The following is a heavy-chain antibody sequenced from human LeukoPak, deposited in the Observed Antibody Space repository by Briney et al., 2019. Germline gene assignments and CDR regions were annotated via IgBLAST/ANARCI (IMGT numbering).Heavy chain of an antibody. Sequence: GGSLRLSCAASGFTFSSYGMHWVRQAPGKGLEWVAFIRHDGSNKYYVDSVKGRFTISRDNSKNTLYLQMNSLRAEDTAVYYCAKGGTKGYSSASGFDYWGQGTLVSVSS. CDR2: IRHDGSNK. V-gene: IGHV3-30*02. CDR3: AKGGTKGYSSASGFDY. J-gene: IGHJ4*02. CDR1: GFTFSSYG. D-gene: IGHD6-6*01.